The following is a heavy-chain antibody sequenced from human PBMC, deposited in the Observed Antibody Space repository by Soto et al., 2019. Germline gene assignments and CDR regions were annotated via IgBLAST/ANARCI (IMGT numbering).Heavy chain of an antibody. CDR1: GGTISSYY. D-gene: IGHD3-10*01. V-gene: IGHV4-59*01. CDR2: IYYSGST. CDR3: ARVGSGYTNWFDP. Sequence: ASESLALTCAVSGGTISSYYWSWIRQPPGKGLEWIGYIYYSGSTNYNPSLKSRVTISVDTSKNQFSLKLSSVTAADTAVYYCARVGSGYTNWFDPWGQGTLVTVSS. J-gene: IGHJ5*02.